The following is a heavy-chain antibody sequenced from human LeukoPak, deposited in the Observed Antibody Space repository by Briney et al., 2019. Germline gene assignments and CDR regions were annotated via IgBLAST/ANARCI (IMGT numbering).Heavy chain of an antibody. CDR1: GGSFSGYY. V-gene: IGHV4-34*01. Sequence: PSETLSLTCAAYGGSFSGYYWSWIRQPPGKGLEWIGEINHSGSTNYNPSLKSRVTISVDTSKNQFSLKLSSVTAADTAVYYCARGLSTPRYYYDSSGYYRTYYYYMDVWGKGTTVTVSS. D-gene: IGHD3-22*01. CDR2: INHSGST. J-gene: IGHJ6*03. CDR3: ARGLSTPRYYYDSSGYYRTYYYYMDV.